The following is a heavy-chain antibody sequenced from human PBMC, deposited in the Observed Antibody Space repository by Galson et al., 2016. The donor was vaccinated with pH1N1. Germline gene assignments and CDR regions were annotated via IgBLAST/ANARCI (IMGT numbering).Heavy chain of an antibody. D-gene: IGHD4-17*01. V-gene: IGHV2-5*01. Sequence: PALVKPTQTLTLTCTFSGFSPSTNGVGVGWIRQPPGKALEWLAVIYWNDDKRYSPSLKSRLTITKDTSKNQVVLTMTSMDPVDTATYYCAHNNYGDYVNWFDPWGQGTLVTVSS. J-gene: IGHJ5*02. CDR3: AHNNYGDYVNWFDP. CDR2: IYWNDDK. CDR1: GFSPSTNGVG.